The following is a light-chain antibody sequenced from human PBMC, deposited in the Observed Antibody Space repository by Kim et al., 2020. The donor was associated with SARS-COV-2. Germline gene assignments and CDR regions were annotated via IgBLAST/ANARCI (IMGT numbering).Light chain of an antibody. CDR1: SLRNYY. V-gene: IGLV3-19*01. Sequence: ALVHTVRITCKGDSLRNYYASWYQQKPGQAPVLVIYGKNNRPSGIPDRFSGSSSGNTASLTITGAQAEDEADYYCNSRDSSGNHLVFGGGTQLTVL. CDR3: NSRDSSGNHLV. J-gene: IGLJ2*01. CDR2: GKN.